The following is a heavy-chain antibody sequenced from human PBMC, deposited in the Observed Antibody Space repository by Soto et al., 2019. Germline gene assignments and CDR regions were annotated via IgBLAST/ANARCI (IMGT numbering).Heavy chain of an antibody. CDR2: MNPNSGNT. CDR3: ARSSRDY. Sequence: ASVKVSCKASGYTFSSYDTNWVRQASGQGLEWMGWMNPNSGNTGYAQKFQGRVSMTRNTSITTAYMELSSLTSDDTAVYYCARSSRDYWGQGTQVTVSS. V-gene: IGHV1-8*01. CDR1: GYTFSSYD. J-gene: IGHJ4*02.